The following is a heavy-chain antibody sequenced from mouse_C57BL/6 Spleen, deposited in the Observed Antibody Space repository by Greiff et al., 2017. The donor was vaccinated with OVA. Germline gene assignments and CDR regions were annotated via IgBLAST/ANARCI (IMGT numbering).Heavy chain of an antibody. J-gene: IGHJ1*03. CDR3: ARWGGYDGWYFDV. D-gene: IGHD2-2*01. V-gene: IGHV1-22*01. Sequence: EVQLQESGPELVKPGASVKMSCKASGYTFTDYNMHWVKQSHGKSLEWIGYINPNNGGTSYNQKFKGKATLTVNKSSSTAYMELRSLTSEDSAVYYCARWGGYDGWYFDVWGTGTTVTVSS. CDR2: INPNNGGT. CDR1: GYTFTDYN.